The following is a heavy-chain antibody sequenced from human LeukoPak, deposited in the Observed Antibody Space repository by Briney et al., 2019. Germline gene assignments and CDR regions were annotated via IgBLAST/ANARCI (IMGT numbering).Heavy chain of an antibody. CDR3: ARRVYDSSGYYYGAFDY. V-gene: IGHV4-38-2*01. CDR2: IYHSGST. D-gene: IGHD3-22*01. J-gene: IGHJ4*02. CDR1: GYSISSGYY. Sequence: PSETLSLTCAVSGYSISSGYYWGWIRPPPGKGLEWIGSIYHSGSTYYNPSLKSRVTISVDTPKNQFSLKLSSVTAADTAAYYCARRVYDSSGYYYGAFDYWGQGTLVTVSS.